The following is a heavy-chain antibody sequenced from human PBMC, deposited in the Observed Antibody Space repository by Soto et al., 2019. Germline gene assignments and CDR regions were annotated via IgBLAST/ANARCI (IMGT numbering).Heavy chain of an antibody. V-gene: IGHV4-59*01. CDR1: GGSISTNY. D-gene: IGHD5-18*01. CDR3: ARAIRGYHYGDLRYFDY. Sequence: SETLSLTCTVSGGSISTNYWSWIRQPPGKGLEWIAYIYYSGSTNYNPSLKSRVTISADTSKNQFSLELSSVTAADTAVYYCARAIRGYHYGDLRYFDYWGQGTLVTVSS. J-gene: IGHJ4*02. CDR2: IYYSGST.